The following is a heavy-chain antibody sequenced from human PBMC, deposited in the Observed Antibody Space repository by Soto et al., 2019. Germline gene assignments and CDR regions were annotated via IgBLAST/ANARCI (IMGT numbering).Heavy chain of an antibody. CDR3: ARGRYGDY. CDR1: GYAFTTYG. CDR2: ISAHNGNT. Sequence: QVHLVQSGAEVKKPGASVKVSCKGSGYAFTTYGITWVRQAPGQGLEWMGWISAHNGNTNYAQKLGGRVTVTRDTSTSTAYMELRSLRSDDTAVYYCARGRYGDYWGQGALVTVSS. J-gene: IGHJ4*02. V-gene: IGHV1-18*01. D-gene: IGHD1-1*01.